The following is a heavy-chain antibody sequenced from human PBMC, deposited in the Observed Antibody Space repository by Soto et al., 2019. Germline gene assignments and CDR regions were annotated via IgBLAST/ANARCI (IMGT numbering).Heavy chain of an antibody. D-gene: IGHD3-10*01. V-gene: IGHV3-23*01. J-gene: IGHJ4*02. CDR1: GLTLSNYA. CDR3: ARGFSAGKGSPPDY. Sequence: GALGLSSADAGLTLSNYAMTWVRQAPGKGLEWVSGLNGSGGSTSSADSVKGRFAISRDNSKNTLYLQMNSLRDGDTAVYYCARGFSAGKGSPPDYWGQGTLVTVSS. CDR2: LNGSGGST.